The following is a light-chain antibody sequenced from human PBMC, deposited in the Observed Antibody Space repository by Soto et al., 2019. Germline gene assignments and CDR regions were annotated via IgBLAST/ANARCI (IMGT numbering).Light chain of an antibody. CDR1: QSVSSSY. J-gene: IGKJ4*01. CDR2: GAS. CDR3: QQYGSSPT. Sequence: EIVLTQSPGTLSLSPGERATLSCRASQSVSSSYLAWYPQKPGQAPGLLINGASSRATGIPDRFSGSGSGTDFTLTISRLEPEDFAVYYCQQYGSSPTFGGGTKVEIK. V-gene: IGKV3-20*01.